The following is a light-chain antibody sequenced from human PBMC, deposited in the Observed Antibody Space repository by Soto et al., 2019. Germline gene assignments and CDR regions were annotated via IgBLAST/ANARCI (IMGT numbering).Light chain of an antibody. J-gene: IGKJ1*01. CDR3: QQVDSYPRT. V-gene: IGKV1-9*01. Sequence: IQLTHSPSSLSASVGDRVSVTCLASQGIGTYLVWYQQKSGKAPTVLIYASSTLQTGVPSRFSGSGSGTDFSLTISSLHPEDVATYYCQQVDSYPRTFGQGTKVDIK. CDR1: QGIGTY. CDR2: ASS.